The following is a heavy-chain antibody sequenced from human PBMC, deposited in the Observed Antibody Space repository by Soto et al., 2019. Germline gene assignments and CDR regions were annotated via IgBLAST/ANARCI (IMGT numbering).Heavy chain of an antibody. Sequence: QVQLVQSGAEVKKPGASVMVSCKASGYTFTSYAMHWVRQAPGQRLEWMGWINAGTGNTKYSQKFQGRVTITRDTSASTAYMELSSLRSEDTAVNYCARGDGGYVGWFDPWGQGTLVTVSS. CDR2: INAGTGNT. CDR3: ARGDGGYVGWFDP. V-gene: IGHV1-3*01. CDR1: GYTFTSYA. D-gene: IGHD5-12*01. J-gene: IGHJ5*02.